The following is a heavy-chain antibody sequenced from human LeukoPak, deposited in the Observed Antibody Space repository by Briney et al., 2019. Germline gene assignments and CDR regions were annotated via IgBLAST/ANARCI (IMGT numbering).Heavy chain of an antibody. CDR3: ARVGSIAAAGTPDY. V-gene: IGHV3-11*06. CDR2: ISGSGSDT. D-gene: IGHD6-13*01. Sequence: PGGSLRLSCAASGFIFSDYYMTWTRQAPGKGLEWLSYISGSGSDTNYADPVKGRFTTSRDNAKNSLYLQMNSLRAEDTAVYYCARVGSIAAAGTPDYWGQGTLVTVSS. J-gene: IGHJ4*02. CDR1: GFIFSDYY.